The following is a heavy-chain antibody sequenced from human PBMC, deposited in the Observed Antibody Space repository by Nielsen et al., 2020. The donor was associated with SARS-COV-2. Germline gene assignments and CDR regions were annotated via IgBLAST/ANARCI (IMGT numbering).Heavy chain of an antibody. Sequence: SETLSLTCTVSGGSIRSYYWTWIRQPPGKGLEWIGYIYYTGSTNYNPSLKSRVTMSVDTSKNQFSLKLSSVTAADTAVYYCARDRIGAGYYYGMDVWGQGTTVTVSS. V-gene: IGHV4-59*12. J-gene: IGHJ6*02. CDR1: GGSIRSYY. CDR2: IYYTGST. CDR3: ARDRIGAGYYYGMDV. D-gene: IGHD6-19*01.